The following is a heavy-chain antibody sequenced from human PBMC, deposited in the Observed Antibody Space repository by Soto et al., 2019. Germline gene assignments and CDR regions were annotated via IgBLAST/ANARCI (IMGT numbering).Heavy chain of an antibody. CDR3: ARGWGYDSTDYYYAY. Sequence: QVQLVQSGAEVRKPGSSVRVSCKASGGSFNRHTISWVRQAPGQGLEWMGGIIPIFGTANHAQKFQGRVTIIADESTITVYMELSNLRSDDTAIYYCARGWGYDSTDYYYAYWGQGTLVIVSS. D-gene: IGHD3-22*01. V-gene: IGHV1-69*01. J-gene: IGHJ4*02. CDR2: IIPIFGTA. CDR1: GGSFNRHT.